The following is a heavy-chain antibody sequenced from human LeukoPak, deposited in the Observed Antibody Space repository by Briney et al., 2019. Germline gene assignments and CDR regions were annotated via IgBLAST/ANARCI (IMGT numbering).Heavy chain of an antibody. CDR2: IKSKTDGGTT. CDR3: TATTFRYSSSSLDY. CDR1: GFTFSNAW. J-gene: IGHJ4*02. V-gene: IGHV3-15*01. D-gene: IGHD6-6*01. Sequence: GGSLRLSCAASGFTFSNAWMSWVRQAPGKGLEWVCRIKSKTDGGTTDYAAPVKGRFTISRDDSKNTLYLQMNSLKTEDTAVYYCTATTFRYSSSSLDYWGQGTLVTVSS.